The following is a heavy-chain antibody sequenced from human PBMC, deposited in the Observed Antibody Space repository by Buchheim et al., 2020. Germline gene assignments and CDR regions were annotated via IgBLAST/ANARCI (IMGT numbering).Heavy chain of an antibody. Sequence: EVQLAESGGGLVQPGGSLRLSCAASGFTFNNYNMNWVRQAPGKGLEWVSYISSSSSPIYYVDSVKGRFTISRDNAKNSLYLQMNSLRDEDTAVYYCARVWGLRFLERYMDVWGKGTT. CDR3: ARVWGLRFLERYMDV. D-gene: IGHD3-3*01. V-gene: IGHV3-48*02. J-gene: IGHJ6*03. CDR2: ISSSSSPI. CDR1: GFTFNNYN.